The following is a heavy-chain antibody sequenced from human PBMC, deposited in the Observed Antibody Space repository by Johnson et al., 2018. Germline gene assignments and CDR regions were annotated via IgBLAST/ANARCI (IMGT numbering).Heavy chain of an antibody. CDR1: GFTFSNAW. CDR3: AIRELQCLGVGD. J-gene: IGHJ1*01. D-gene: IGHD3-10*02. Sequence: VQLVESGGGLVKPGGSLRLSCAASGFTFSNAWMNWVRQAPGKGLEWVGRIKSKTDGGTTDYAEPVKGRFTISRDDSKTTLYLKMNSLKPEDTAGDYCAIRELQCLGVGDWGQGTLVTVSP. V-gene: IGHV3-15*07. CDR2: IKSKTDGGTT.